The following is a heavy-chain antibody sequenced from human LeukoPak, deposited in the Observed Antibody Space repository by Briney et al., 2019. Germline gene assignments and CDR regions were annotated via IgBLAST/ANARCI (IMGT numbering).Heavy chain of an antibody. CDR3: VRDDDRPDNGLDY. CDR1: GFTFSNYA. CDR2: ISGSGEST. Sequence: GGSLRLSCAASGFTFSNYAMNWVRQAPGKGLEWVSAISGSGESTYYADSVKGRFTISRDNSKNMLYLQMNSLRAEDTAVYYCVRDDDRPDNGLDYWGQGTLVTVSS. V-gene: IGHV3-23*01. D-gene: IGHD3-22*01. J-gene: IGHJ4*02.